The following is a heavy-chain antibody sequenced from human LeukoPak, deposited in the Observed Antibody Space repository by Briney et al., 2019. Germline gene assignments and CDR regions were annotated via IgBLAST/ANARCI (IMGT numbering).Heavy chain of an antibody. D-gene: IGHD3-9*01. CDR2: ISWNIGSI. CDR1: GFTFDDYA. CDR3: AKASFDWYTYYGMDV. Sequence: GGSLRLSCAASGFTFDDYAMHWVRQAPGKGLEWDSGISWNIGSIDYADSVKGRFTISRDNAKKSLYLQMSSLRAEDTALYYCAKASFDWYTYYGMDVWGQGTTVTVSS. V-gene: IGHV3-9*01. J-gene: IGHJ6*02.